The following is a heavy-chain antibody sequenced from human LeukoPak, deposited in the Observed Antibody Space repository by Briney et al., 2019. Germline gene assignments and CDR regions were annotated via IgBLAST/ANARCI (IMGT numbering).Heavy chain of an antibody. CDR2: INSDGSWT. V-gene: IGHV3-74*01. D-gene: IGHD3-22*01. CDR3: AKEDYDSSGYPDRFDY. J-gene: IGHJ4*02. Sequence: GGSLRLSCAASGNYWMHWVRQAQGKGLVWVSHINSDGSWTSYADSVKGRFTISRDNSKNTLYLQMNSLRAEDTAVYYCAKEDYDSSGYPDRFDYWGQGTLVTVSS. CDR1: GNYW.